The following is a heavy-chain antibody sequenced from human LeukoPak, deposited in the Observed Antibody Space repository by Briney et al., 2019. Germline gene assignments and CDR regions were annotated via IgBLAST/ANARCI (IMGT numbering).Heavy chain of an antibody. J-gene: IGHJ3*02. V-gene: IGHV4-61*02. Sequence: PSETLSLTCTVSGGSISSGSYYWSWIRQPAGKGLEWIGRIYTSGSTNYNPSLKSRVTISVDTSENQFSLKLSSVTAADTAVYYCARKYGTITMTHFDIWGQGTMVTVSS. CDR3: ARKYGTITMTHFDI. CDR1: GGSISSGSYY. CDR2: IYTSGST. D-gene: IGHD3-22*01.